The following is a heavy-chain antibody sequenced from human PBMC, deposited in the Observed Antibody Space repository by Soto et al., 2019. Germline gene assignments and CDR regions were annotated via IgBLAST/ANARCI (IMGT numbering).Heavy chain of an antibody. CDR1: GFTFSSYD. J-gene: IGHJ4*02. V-gene: IGHV3-23*01. D-gene: IGHD4-17*01. Sequence: EVQLLESGGGLVQPGGSLGLSCAASGFTFSSYDMSWVRQAQGKGLEYVSSISVTGSGTYYADSVKGRFTISRDNSKNTLYLQMNSLRVEDTAVYYCARTTTTKSRDYWGQGTLVTVSS. CDR3: ARTTTTKSRDY. CDR2: ISVTGSGT.